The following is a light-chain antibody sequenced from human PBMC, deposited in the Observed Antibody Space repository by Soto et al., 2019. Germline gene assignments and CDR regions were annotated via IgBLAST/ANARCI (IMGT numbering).Light chain of an antibody. CDR3: QSYDSSLSGSTV. CDR1: SSNIGAGYD. CDR2: GNS. Sequence: QSVLTQPRSVSGAPGQRVNISCTGSSSNIGAGYDVHWYQQLPGTAPKLLIYGNSNRPSGVPDRFSGSKSGTSASLAITGLQAEDEADYYCQSYDSSLSGSTVFGGGTKRTVL. V-gene: IGLV1-40*01. J-gene: IGLJ2*01.